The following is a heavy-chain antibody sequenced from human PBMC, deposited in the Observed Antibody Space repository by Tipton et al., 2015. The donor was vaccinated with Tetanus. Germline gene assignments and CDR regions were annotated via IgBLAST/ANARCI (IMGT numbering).Heavy chain of an antibody. V-gene: IGHV3-30*03. CDR3: VRRWFGTQYYFGMDV. Sequence: SLRLSCVASGFAFSSYDMHWVRQTPGKGLEWLAVLSYDGTHEHYADSVKGRFTISRDNSENSLSLQMNSLRADDTAVYYCVRRWFGTQYYFGMDVWGQGTTVTVSS. CDR2: LSYDGTHE. J-gene: IGHJ6*02. CDR1: GFAFSSYD. D-gene: IGHD2/OR15-2a*01.